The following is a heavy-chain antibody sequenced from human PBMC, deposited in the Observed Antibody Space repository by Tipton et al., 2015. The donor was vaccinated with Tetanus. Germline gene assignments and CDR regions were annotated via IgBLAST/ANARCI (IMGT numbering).Heavy chain of an antibody. D-gene: IGHD2/OR15-2a*01. V-gene: IGHV4-39*01. CDR3: ARHLYGYWFDP. J-gene: IGHJ5*02. CDR1: DDSMSTGTSY. Sequence: TLSLTCTVSDDSMSTGTSYWGWVRQPPGKGLEWIASIYFEGSTYYSPSLKSRLTIDVDTSQNLFSLKLTSVTAADTAVYYCARHLYGYWFDPWGQGALVTVSS. CDR2: IYFEGST.